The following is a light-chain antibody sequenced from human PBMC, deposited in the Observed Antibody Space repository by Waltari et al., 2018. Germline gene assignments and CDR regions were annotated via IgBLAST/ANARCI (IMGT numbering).Light chain of an antibody. J-gene: IGLJ6*01. V-gene: IGLV2-14*03. CDR3: SSYTTSSTLDV. Sequence: QSALTQPASVSGSPGQSITISCTGTSSDVGAYHYVSWYQQHPGKAPKLLIYDVSNRPSGVSNRFSGSKSGNTASLTISGLQAEDEADYYCSSYTTSSTLDVFGSGTKVTVL. CDR2: DVS. CDR1: SSDVGAYHY.